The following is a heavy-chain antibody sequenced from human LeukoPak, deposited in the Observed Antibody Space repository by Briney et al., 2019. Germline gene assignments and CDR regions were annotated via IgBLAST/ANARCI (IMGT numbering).Heavy chain of an antibody. CDR1: GFTFGSYW. Sequence: GGSLRLSCAASGFTFGSYWMHWVRQAPGKGLVWVSHINTDGSRPTYGDSAKGRFTVSRDNANNTLFLQMNSLRVEDTAVYYCARGTAATAGIDYWGQGTLVTVSS. D-gene: IGHD6-13*01. J-gene: IGHJ4*02. CDR2: INTDGSRP. V-gene: IGHV3-74*01. CDR3: ARGTAATAGIDY.